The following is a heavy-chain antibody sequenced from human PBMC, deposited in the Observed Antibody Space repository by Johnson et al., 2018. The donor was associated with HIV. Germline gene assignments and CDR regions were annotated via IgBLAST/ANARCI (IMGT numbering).Heavy chain of an antibody. CDR2: IWYDGSNK. V-gene: IGHV3-33*06. CDR1: GFTFSSYG. J-gene: IGHJ3*02. D-gene: IGHD6-13*01. CDR3: AKDSSSWYGGAFDI. Sequence: VQLVESGGGVVQPGRSLRLSCAASGFTFSSYGMHWVRQAPGKGLEWVAVIWYDGSNKYYADSVQGRFTISRDNSKNTLYLQMNSLRAEDTAVYYCAKDSSSWYGGAFDIWGQGTMVTVSS.